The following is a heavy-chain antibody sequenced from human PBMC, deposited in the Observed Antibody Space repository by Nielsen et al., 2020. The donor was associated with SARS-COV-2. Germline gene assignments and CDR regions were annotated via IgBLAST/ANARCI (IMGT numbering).Heavy chain of an antibody. Sequence: SETLSLTCTVFGGSIGSYYWSWIRQPPGKGLEWIGHIFNTGSTSYNPSLRSRVTILVDTSKNHFSLKLTSVTAADTAVYYCARDRWQQLVPNYWGQGTLVTVSS. CDR2: IFNTGST. J-gene: IGHJ4*02. D-gene: IGHD6-13*01. V-gene: IGHV4-59*13. CDR1: GGSIGSYY. CDR3: ARDRWQQLVPNY.